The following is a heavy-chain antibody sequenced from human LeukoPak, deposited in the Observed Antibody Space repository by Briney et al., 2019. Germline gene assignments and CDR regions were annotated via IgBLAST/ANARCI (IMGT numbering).Heavy chain of an antibody. D-gene: IGHD6-19*01. J-gene: IGHJ4*02. CDR3: AKRSGYTTGWFFDF. CDR1: GFSFSSYA. V-gene: IGHV3-23*01. CDR2: ISGSGDNT. Sequence: GGSLRLSCAASGFSFSSYAMSWVRQAPGKGLEWVSSISGSGDNTYYAESVKGRFTISRDNSKNTLFLQMNGLRAEDTAVFHCAKRSGYTTGWFFDFWGQGTLVTVSS.